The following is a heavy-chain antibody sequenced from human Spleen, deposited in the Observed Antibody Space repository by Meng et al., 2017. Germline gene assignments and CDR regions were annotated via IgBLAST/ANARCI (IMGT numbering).Heavy chain of an antibody. D-gene: IGHD6-13*01. CDR1: GFSFTSYW. CDR3: ARAGASSWYGNWFDP. Sequence: ASLRLSCAASGFSFTSYWMSWVRQAPGKGLEWVANIKPDGTEEYYADSVRGRFSISRDNAKNSLYLQMNNLRGEDTAFYSCARAGASSWYGNWFDPWGQGILVTVSS. CDR2: IKPDGTEE. V-gene: IGHV3-7*01. J-gene: IGHJ5*02.